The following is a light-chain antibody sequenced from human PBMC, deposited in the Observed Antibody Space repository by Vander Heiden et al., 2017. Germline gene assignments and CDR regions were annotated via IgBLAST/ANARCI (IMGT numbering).Light chain of an antibody. J-gene: IGLJ3*02. Sequence: QSALTQPASASGSPGQSITISCTGTSSDVGSYNLVSWYQHHPGKAPKLMIYEVSKRPSGVSNRFSGSKSGNTASLTISGLQAEDEADYYCCSYAGSSTFERVFGGGTKLTVL. CDR2: EVS. CDR1: SSDVGSYNL. CDR3: CSYAGSSTFERV. V-gene: IGLV2-23*02.